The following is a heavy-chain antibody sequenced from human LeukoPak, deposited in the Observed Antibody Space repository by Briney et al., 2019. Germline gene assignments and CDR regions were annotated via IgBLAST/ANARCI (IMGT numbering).Heavy chain of an antibody. V-gene: IGHV1-69*05. CDR2: IIPIFGTA. CDR1: GGTFSSYA. J-gene: IGHJ6*03. CDR3: AKATTVTTFLRYYYYMDV. D-gene: IGHD4-11*01. Sequence: SVKVSCKASGGTFSSYAISWVRQAPGQGLEWMGGIIPIFGTANYAQKFQGRVTITTDESTSTAYMELSSLRSEDTAVYYCAKATTVTTFLRYYYYMDVWGKGTTVTVCS.